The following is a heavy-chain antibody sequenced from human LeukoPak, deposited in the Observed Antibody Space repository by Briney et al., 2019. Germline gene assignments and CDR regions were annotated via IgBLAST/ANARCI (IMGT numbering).Heavy chain of an antibody. V-gene: IGHV3-21*01. Sequence: GGSLRLSCAASGFTFSSYSMNWVRQAPGKGLEWVSSISSSSSYIYYADSVKGRFTISRDNAKNSLYLQMNSLRAEDTAVYYCARVSAGRDYMDVWGKGTTVTVSS. CDR2: ISSSSSYI. D-gene: IGHD3-10*01. J-gene: IGHJ6*03. CDR1: GFTFSSYS. CDR3: ARVSAGRDYMDV.